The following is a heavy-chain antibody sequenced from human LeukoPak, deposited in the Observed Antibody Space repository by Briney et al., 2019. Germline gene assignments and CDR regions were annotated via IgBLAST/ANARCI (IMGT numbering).Heavy chain of an antibody. Sequence: PGGSLRLSCAASGFTFRVYDMTWVRQAPGKGLEWVAGISSTGGTTYYADSVRGRFTISRDNSRNTLYAQINSLRAEDTAVYYCAKARSQRNFYDASDTWGQGTTVTVSS. CDR1: GFTFRVYD. V-gene: IGHV3-23*01. D-gene: IGHD2/OR15-2a*01. CDR3: AKARSQRNFYDASDT. CDR2: ISSTGGTT. J-gene: IGHJ3*02.